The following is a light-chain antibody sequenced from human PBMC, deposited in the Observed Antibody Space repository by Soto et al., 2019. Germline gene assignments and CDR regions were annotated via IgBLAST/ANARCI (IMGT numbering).Light chain of an antibody. CDR3: MQGAHWPPT. V-gene: IGKV2-30*01. CDR1: QSLVYSDGNTY. Sequence: VVMTPSALSLPVTLGQPASISCRSSQSLVYSDGNTYLSWFHQMQGQSPRRLIYKVSNRDSGVADRVSGSVSGTDFTVKISRVEVEDVVVYYCMQGAHWPPTFGTGTRVDIK. CDR2: KVS. J-gene: IGKJ3*01.